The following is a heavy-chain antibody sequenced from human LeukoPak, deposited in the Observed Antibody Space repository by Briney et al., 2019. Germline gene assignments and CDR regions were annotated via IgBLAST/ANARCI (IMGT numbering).Heavy chain of an antibody. J-gene: IGHJ4*02. CDR1: GYTFTSYG. CDR2: ISAYNGNT. CDR3: ARDHIPYCGGDCYHLDY. V-gene: IGHV1-18*01. D-gene: IGHD2-21*02. Sequence: ASVKVSCKASGYTFTSYGISWVRQAPGQGLEWMGWISAYNGNTNYAQKLQGRVTMTTDTSTSTAYMELRSLRSDDTAVYYCARDHIPYCGGDCYHLDYWGQGTLVTASS.